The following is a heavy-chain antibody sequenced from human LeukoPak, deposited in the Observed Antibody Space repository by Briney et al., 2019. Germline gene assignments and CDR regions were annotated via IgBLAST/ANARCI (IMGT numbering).Heavy chain of an antibody. Sequence: PGGSLRLSCAASGFTFSSYAMSWVRQAPGKGLEWVSAISGSGGSTYYADSVKGRFIISRDNSKNTLYLQMNSLRAEDTAVYYCAKGYYDSSGYTFGFDIWGQGTMVTVSS. CDR3: AKGYYDSSGYTFGFDI. CDR2: ISGSGGST. J-gene: IGHJ3*02. D-gene: IGHD3-22*01. CDR1: GFTFSSYA. V-gene: IGHV3-23*01.